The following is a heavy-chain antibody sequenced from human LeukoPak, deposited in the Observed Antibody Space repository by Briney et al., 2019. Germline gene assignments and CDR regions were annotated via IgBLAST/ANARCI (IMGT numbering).Heavy chain of an antibody. Sequence: GGSLRLSCAASGFTFRSYWMSWVRQAPGKGLEWVSAISGSGGSTYYADSVKGRFTISRDNSKNTLYLQMNSLRAEDTAVYYCAKSISSVAAFFDYWGQETLVTVSS. D-gene: IGHD2-15*01. CDR1: GFTFRSYW. CDR2: ISGSGGST. V-gene: IGHV3-23*01. CDR3: AKSISSVAAFFDY. J-gene: IGHJ4*02.